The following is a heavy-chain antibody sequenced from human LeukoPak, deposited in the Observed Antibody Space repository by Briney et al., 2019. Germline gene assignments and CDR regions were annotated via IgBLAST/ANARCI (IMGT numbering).Heavy chain of an antibody. V-gene: IGHV3-21*01. J-gene: IGHJ4*02. CDR3: ARGYSSGWYDY. CDR1: GFTFSSYW. Sequence: GGSLRLSCAASGFTFSSYWMNWVRQAPGKGLEWVSSISSSSSYIYYADSVKGRFTISRDNAKNSLYLQMNSLRAEDTAVYYCARGYSSGWYDYWGQGTLVTVSS. D-gene: IGHD6-19*01. CDR2: ISSSSSYI.